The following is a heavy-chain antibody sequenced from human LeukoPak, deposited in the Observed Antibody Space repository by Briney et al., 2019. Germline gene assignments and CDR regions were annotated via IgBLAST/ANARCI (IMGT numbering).Heavy chain of an antibody. CDR3: ARDKLGSGYSSDFDY. CDR1: GFSVSSNY. CDR2: IYTGGTT. V-gene: IGHV3-66*02. J-gene: IGHJ4*02. Sequence: PGGSLRLSCAASGFSVSSNYMNWVRQAPGKGLEWVSAIYTGGTTYYADSVKGRFTISRDNSKNTLYLQMNSLRADDTAVYYCARDKLGSGYSSDFDYWGQGTLVTVSS. D-gene: IGHD6-19*01.